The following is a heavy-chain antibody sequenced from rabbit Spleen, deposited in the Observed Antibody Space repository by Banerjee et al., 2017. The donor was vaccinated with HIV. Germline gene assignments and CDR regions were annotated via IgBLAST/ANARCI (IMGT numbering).Heavy chain of an antibody. J-gene: IGHJ2*01. CDR3: ARNYVNVFDP. CDR2: IDPFFGTT. Sequence: QLEESGGGLVQPGGSLTLSCKGSGFDFSSYYMSWVRQAPGKGLEWIGYIDPFFGTTYYASWVNGRFTISSHNAQNTLYLQLNSLTVADTATYFCARNYVNVFDPWGPGTLVTVS. D-gene: IGHD1-1*01. V-gene: IGHV1S7*01. CDR1: GFDFSSYY.